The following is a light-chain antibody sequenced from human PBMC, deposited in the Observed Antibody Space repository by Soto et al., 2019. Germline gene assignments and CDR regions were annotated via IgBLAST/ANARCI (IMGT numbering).Light chain of an antibody. J-gene: IGKJ1*01. V-gene: IGKV1-6*01. CDR3: LLDYAYFWA. CDR2: AAS. Sequence: AIQVTQSPSSLSASVGDRVTITCRTSQGIRSALGWYQQKTGKVPKLLIYAASTLQSGVPSRFSGSGSGRDFTLTISSLQPEDFATYYCLLDYAYFWAFGQGTKVEIK. CDR1: QGIRSA.